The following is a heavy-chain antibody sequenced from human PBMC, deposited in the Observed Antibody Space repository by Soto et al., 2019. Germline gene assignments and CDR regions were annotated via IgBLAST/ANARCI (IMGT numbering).Heavy chain of an antibody. CDR1: GYTFTSYA. J-gene: IGHJ6*02. CDR3: AKGGYYYYGMDV. CDR2: INAGNGNT. V-gene: IGHV1-3*01. Sequence: QVQLVQSGAEVKKPGASVKVSCKASGYTFTSYAMHWVRQAPGRRLEWMGWINAGNGNTKYSQKFQGRVTITRDTSASTAYMELSSLRSEDTAVYYCAKGGYYYYGMDVWGQGTTVTVSS.